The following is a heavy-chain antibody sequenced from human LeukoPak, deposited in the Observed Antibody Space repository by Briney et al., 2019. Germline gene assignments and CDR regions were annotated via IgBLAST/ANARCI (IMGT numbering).Heavy chain of an antibody. V-gene: IGHV1-8*01. J-gene: IGHJ4*02. Sequence: ASVRVSCKASGYTFSIYVINWVRQAPGQGLEWLACMQPYSGNTDYAQKFQGRLTMTRNSSTNTVYMELSSLTSEDTAVYYCARGLPLDHWGQGTLVTVSS. CDR1: GYTFSIYV. CDR3: ARGLPLDH. CDR2: MQPYSGNT. D-gene: IGHD2-21*02.